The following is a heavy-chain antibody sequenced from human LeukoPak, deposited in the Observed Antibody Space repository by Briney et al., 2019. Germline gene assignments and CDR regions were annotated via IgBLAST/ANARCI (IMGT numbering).Heavy chain of an antibody. D-gene: IGHD2-15*01. V-gene: IGHV4-34*01. Sequence: SETLSLTCAVYGGSFSGYYWSWIRQPPGKGLEWIGEINHSGSTNYNPSLKSRVTISVDTSKNQFSLKLSSVTAADTAVYYCARVVVAATFWFDPWGQGTLVTVSS. CDR3: ARVVVAATFWFDP. CDR1: GGSFSGYY. CDR2: INHSGST. J-gene: IGHJ5*02.